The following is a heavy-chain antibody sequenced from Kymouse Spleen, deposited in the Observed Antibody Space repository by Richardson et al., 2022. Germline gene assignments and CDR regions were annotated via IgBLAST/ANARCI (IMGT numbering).Heavy chain of an antibody. D-gene: IGHD6-19*01. V-gene: IGHV4-39*01. CDR2: IYYSGST. Sequence: QLQLQESGPGLVKPSETLSLTCTVSGGSISSSSYYWGWIRQPPGKGLEWIGSIYYSGSTYYNPSLKSRVTISVDTSKNQFSLKLSSVTAADTAVYYCARQLWYSSGWSLSYWGQGTLVTVSS. CDR1: GGSISSSSYY. J-gene: IGHJ4*02. CDR3: ARQLWYSSGWSLSY.